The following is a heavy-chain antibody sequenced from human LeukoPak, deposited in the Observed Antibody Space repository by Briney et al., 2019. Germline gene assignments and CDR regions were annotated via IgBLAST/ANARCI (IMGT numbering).Heavy chain of an antibody. J-gene: IGHJ6*03. D-gene: IGHD6-13*01. CDR1: GGSFSGYY. CDR3: ARERYSSYHYYYYYYMDV. CDR2: INHSGST. Sequence: SETLSLTCAVYGGSFSGYYWSWIRQPPGKGLEWIGEINHSGSTNYNPSLKSRVTISVDTSKNQFSLKLNSVTAADTAVYYCARERYSSYHYYYYYYMDVWGKGTTVTVSS. V-gene: IGHV4-34*01.